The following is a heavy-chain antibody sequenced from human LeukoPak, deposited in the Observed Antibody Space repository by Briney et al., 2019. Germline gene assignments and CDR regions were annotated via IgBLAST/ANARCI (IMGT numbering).Heavy chain of an antibody. CDR2: INSDGSST. CDR1: GFTFSSYW. J-gene: IGHJ4*02. V-gene: IGHV3-74*01. CDR3: ARDTTRLFDY. D-gene: IGHD1-1*01. Sequence: GGSLRLSCAASGFTFSSYWMHWVRQAPGKGLAWVSRINSDGSSTSYADSVKGRFTISRDNAKNTLYLQMNSLRAEDTAVYYCARDTTRLFDYWGQGTLVTVSS.